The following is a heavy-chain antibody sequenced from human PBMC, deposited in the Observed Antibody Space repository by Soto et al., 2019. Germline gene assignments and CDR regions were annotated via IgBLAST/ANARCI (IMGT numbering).Heavy chain of an antibody. V-gene: IGHV3-30-3*01. Sequence: GGSLRLSCAASGFTFSSYAMHWVRQAPGKGLEWVAVISYDGSNKYYADSVKGRLTISRDNSKNTLYLQMNSLRAEDTAVYYCARDRRSLEDFWSGYYYYYYYGMDVWGQGTTVTVSS. CDR1: GFTFSSYA. D-gene: IGHD3-3*01. J-gene: IGHJ6*02. CDR2: ISYDGSNK. CDR3: ARDRRSLEDFWSGYYYYYYYGMDV.